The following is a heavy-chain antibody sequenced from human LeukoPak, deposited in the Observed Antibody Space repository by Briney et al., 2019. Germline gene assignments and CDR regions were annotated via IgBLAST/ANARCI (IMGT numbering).Heavy chain of an antibody. CDR3: ARGVNSNYVWFDP. J-gene: IGHJ5*02. CDR2: IYPGDSDT. CDR1: GYSFTSYW. V-gene: IGHV5-51*01. Sequence: GESLKISCKGSGYSFTSYWIGWVRQMPGKGLEWIGIIYPGDSDTRYSPSFQGQVTISADKSISTAYLQWSSLKASDTAMYYCARGVNSNYVWFDPWGQGTLVTVSS. D-gene: IGHD4-11*01.